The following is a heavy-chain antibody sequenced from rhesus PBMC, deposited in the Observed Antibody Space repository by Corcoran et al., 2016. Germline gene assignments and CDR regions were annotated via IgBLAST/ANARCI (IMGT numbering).Heavy chain of an antibody. D-gene: IGHD2-27*01. Sequence: QLQLQESGPGLVKPSETLSLTCAVSGGSISGYWWSWIRQPPGKGLEWIERIDSSESTHHNPSLKSRVTISRATSKNQVSLKLSSVTAADTAVYYCARGRYCSGIYCYQEIYWYFDLWGPGTPITISS. V-gene: IGHV4-165*01. J-gene: IGHJ2*01. CDR2: IDSSEST. CDR1: GGSISGYW. CDR3: ARGRYCSGIYCYQEIYWYFDL.